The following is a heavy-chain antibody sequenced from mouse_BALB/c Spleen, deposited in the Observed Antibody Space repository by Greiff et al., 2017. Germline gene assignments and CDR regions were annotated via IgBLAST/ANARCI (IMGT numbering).Heavy chain of an antibody. CDR3: ARRPWFAY. Sequence: VQLQQSGAELVRPGSSVKISCKASGYAFSSYWMNWVKQRPGQGLEWIGQIYPGDGDTNYNGKFKGKATLTADKSSSTAYMQLSSLTSEDSAVYFCARRPWFAYWGQGTLVTVSA. J-gene: IGHJ3*01. CDR2: IYPGDGDT. V-gene: IGHV1-80*01. CDR1: GYAFSSYW.